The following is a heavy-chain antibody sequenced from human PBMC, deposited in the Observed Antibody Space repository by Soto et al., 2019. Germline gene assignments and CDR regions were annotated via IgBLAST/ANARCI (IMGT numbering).Heavy chain of an antibody. D-gene: IGHD3-10*01. CDR2: IYYSGST. CDR3: ARYYYGSGSYYSVLDY. J-gene: IGHJ4*02. Sequence: SETLSLTCTVSCGSISSGGYYWSWIRQHPGKGLEWIGCIYYSGSTYYNPSLKSRVTISVDTSKNQFSLKLSSVTAADTAVYYCARYYYGSGSYYSVLDYWGEGTLVTVCS. V-gene: IGHV4-31*02. CDR1: CGSISSGGYY.